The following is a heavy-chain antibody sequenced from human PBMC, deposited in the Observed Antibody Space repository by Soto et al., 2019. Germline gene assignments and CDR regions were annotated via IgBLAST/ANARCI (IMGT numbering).Heavy chain of an antibody. J-gene: IGHJ5*02. V-gene: IGHV4-34*01. D-gene: IGHD6-13*01. CDR1: GGSFSGYY. CDR2: INHSGST. CDR3: ARVKSSSWYRGWFDP. Sequence: SETLSLTCAVYGGSFSGYYWSWIRQPPGKGLEWIGEINHSGSTNYNPSLKSRVTISVDTSKNQFSLKLSSVAAADTAVYYCARVKSSSWYRGWFDPWGQGTLVTVSS.